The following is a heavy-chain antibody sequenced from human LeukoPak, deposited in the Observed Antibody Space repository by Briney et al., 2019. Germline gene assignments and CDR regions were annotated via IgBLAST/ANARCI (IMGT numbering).Heavy chain of an antibody. CDR1: GYTLTGFY. J-gene: IGHJ4*02. V-gene: IGHV1-2*02. CDR3: ARSYEKDY. Sequence: GASVKVSCKASGYTLTGFYIHWVRQAPGQGLEWMGWINPNTGGTNYAQKFQGRVTMTRDTSINTAYMELSRLRSDDTAVYYCARSYEKDYWGRGTLVTVSS. D-gene: IGHD2-8*01. CDR2: INPNTGGT.